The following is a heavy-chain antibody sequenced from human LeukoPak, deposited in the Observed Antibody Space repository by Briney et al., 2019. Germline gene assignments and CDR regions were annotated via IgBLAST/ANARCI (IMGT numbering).Heavy chain of an antibody. D-gene: IGHD2-2*01. CDR2: INPNSGGT. Sequence: ASVNVSCKASGYTFTGYYMHWVRQTPGQGLEWMGWINPNSGGTNYAQKFQGRVTMTRDTSISTAYMELSRLRSDDTAVYYCARGSLVVPAAIPHGAFDIWGQGTMVTVSS. CDR1: GYTFTGYY. J-gene: IGHJ3*02. CDR3: ARGSLVVPAAIPHGAFDI. V-gene: IGHV1-2*02.